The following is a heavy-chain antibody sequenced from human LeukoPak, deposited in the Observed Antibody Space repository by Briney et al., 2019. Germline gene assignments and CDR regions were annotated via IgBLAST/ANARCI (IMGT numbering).Heavy chain of an antibody. CDR3: ARPRTTVTTVDAFDI. V-gene: IGHV3-11*01. D-gene: IGHD4-17*01. Sequence: GGSLRLSCAASGFTFSDYYMSWIRQAPGKGLEWVSYISSSGSTIYYADSVKGRFTISRDNAKNSLYLQMNSLRAEDTAVYYCARPRTTVTTVDAFDIWGQGTMVTVSS. CDR2: ISSSGSTI. J-gene: IGHJ3*02. CDR1: GFTFSDYY.